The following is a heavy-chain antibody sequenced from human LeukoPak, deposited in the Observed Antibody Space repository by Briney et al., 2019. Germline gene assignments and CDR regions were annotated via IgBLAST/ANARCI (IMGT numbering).Heavy chain of an antibody. J-gene: IGHJ4*02. CDR1: GGSISSGGYS. CDR2: IYHSGST. Sequence: SETLSLTCAVSGGSISSGGYSWSWIRQPPGKGLEWNGYIYHSGSTYYNPSLKSRVTISVDRSKNQFSLKLSSVTAADTAVYYCARLGTAGQRRGFDYWGQGTLVTVSS. V-gene: IGHV4-30-2*01. CDR3: ARLGTAGQRRGFDY. D-gene: IGHD1-1*01.